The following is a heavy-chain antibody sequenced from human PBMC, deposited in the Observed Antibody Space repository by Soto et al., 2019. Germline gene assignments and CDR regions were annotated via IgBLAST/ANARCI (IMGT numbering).Heavy chain of an antibody. D-gene: IGHD3-22*01. CDR2: IYPGDSDT. Sequence: EVQLVPSGAEVKKPGESLKISCKGSGYSFTSYWIGWVRQMPGKGLEWMGIIYPGDSDTRYSPSFQGQVTISADKSISTAYLQWSSLKASDTAMYYCARQYYYDSSGYLNWFDPWGQGTLVTVSS. V-gene: IGHV5-51*01. CDR1: GYSFTSYW. CDR3: ARQYYYDSSGYLNWFDP. J-gene: IGHJ5*02.